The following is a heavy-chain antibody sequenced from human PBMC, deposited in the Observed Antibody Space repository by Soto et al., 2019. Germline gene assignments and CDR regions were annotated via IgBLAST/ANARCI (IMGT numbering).Heavy chain of an antibody. CDR3: AHRLGYCSSTTCYASGNYFDY. CDR2: IYWDDDK. CDR1: GFSLSTTGVG. V-gene: IGHV2-5*02. J-gene: IGHJ4*02. D-gene: IGHD2-2*01. Sequence: QITLKESGPTLVKPTQTLTLTCTFSGFSLSTTGVGVGWIRQPPGKALEWLGIIYWDDDKRLSPSLKSRLTITKDTSKSQVVLTMTNMDPVDTATYYCAHRLGYCSSTTCYASGNYFDYWGQGTLVTVSS.